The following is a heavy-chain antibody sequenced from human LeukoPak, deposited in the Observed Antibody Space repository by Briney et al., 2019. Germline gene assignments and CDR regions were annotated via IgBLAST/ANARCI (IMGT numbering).Heavy chain of an antibody. Sequence: SETLSLTCTVSGYSISSGYYWGWIRQPPGKGLGWIGSIYHSGSTYYNPSLKSRVTISVDTSKNQFSLKLSSVTAADTAVYYCARDGGITMVRGVRGMGFDYWGQGTLVTVSS. V-gene: IGHV4-38-2*02. CDR2: IYHSGST. J-gene: IGHJ4*02. CDR1: GYSISSGYY. D-gene: IGHD3-10*01. CDR3: ARDGGITMVRGVRGMGFDY.